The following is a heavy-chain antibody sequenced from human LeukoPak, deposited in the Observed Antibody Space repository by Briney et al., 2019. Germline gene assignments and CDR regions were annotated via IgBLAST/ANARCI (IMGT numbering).Heavy chain of an antibody. CDR2: INHSGGT. J-gene: IGHJ6*03. Sequence: PSETLSLTCAVYGGSFSGYYWSWIRQPPGKGLEWIGEINHSGGTNYNPSLKSRVTISVDTSKNQFSLKLSSVTAADTAVYYCARHARYYYYYYMDVWGKGTTVTISS. D-gene: IGHD2-2*01. V-gene: IGHV4-34*01. CDR3: ARHARYYYYYYMDV. CDR1: GGSFSGYY.